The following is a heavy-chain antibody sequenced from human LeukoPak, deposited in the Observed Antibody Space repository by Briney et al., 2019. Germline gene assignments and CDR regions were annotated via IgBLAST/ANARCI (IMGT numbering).Heavy chain of an antibody. D-gene: IGHD3-3*01. CDR2: IYHSGST. Sequence: SETLSLTCAVSGGSISSGGHSWSWIRQPPGKGLEWIGYIYHSGSTYYNPSLKSRVTISVDRSKNQFSLKLSSVTAADTAVYYCARDAGAQYYDFWSGHNWFDPWGQGTLVTVSS. CDR1: GGSISSGGHS. V-gene: IGHV4-30-2*01. J-gene: IGHJ5*02. CDR3: ARDAGAQYYDFWSGHNWFDP.